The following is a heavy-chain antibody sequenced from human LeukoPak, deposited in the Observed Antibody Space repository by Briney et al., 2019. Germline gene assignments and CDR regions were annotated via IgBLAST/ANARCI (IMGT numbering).Heavy chain of an antibody. J-gene: IGHJ4*02. Sequence: GGSLRLSCAASGFTFSSYGMHWVRQAPGKGLEWVAFIRYDGSNKYYADSVKGRFTISRDNSKNTLYLQMNSLRAEDSAVYYCAKDLPKSVAGFFDYWGQGTLVTVSS. CDR1: GFTFSSYG. V-gene: IGHV3-30*02. CDR2: IRYDGSNK. CDR3: AKDLPKSVAGFFDY. D-gene: IGHD6-19*01.